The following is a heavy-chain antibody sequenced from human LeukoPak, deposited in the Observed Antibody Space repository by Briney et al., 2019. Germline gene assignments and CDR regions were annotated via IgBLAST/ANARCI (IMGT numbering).Heavy chain of an antibody. Sequence: ASVKVSCKASGYTFTSYGIRWVRQAPGQGLEWMGWISAYNGNTNYAQKLQGRVTMTTDTSTSTAYMELRSLRSDDTAVYYCARNRWFGERSDCDYGGRKPRVTVSS. CDR3: ARNRWFGERSDCDY. D-gene: IGHD3-10*01. J-gene: IGHJ4*02. CDR2: ISAYNGNT. CDR1: GYTFTSYG. V-gene: IGHV1-18*01.